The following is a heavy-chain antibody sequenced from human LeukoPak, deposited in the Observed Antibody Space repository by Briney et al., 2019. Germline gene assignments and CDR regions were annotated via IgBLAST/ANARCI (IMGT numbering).Heavy chain of an antibody. CDR2: IKQDGSEK. J-gene: IGHJ2*01. V-gene: IGHV3-7*03. Sequence: GGSLRLSCAASGFTFSSYWMSWVRQAPGKGLEWVANIKQDGSEKYYVDSVKGRSTISRDNAKNSLYLQMNSLRAEDTALYYCARVYDYGERKYWYFDLWGRGTLVTVSS. CDR3: ARVYDYGERKYWYFDL. CDR1: GFTFSSYW. D-gene: IGHD4-17*01.